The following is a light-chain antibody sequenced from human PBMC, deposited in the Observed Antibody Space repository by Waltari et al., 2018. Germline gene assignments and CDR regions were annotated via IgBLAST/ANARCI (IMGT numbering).Light chain of an antibody. CDR1: SSAVGDYNY. V-gene: IGLV2-11*01. Sequence: QSALTQPRSVSGSPGQSVTISCTGSSSAVGDYNYVSWYQQRPGKAPKLMIYDVSERPSGVPHRFSGSKSGNTASLTISGLQAEDEGDYYCCSFSGSYTVVFGGGTKLTVL. J-gene: IGLJ3*02. CDR2: DVS. CDR3: CSFSGSYTVV.